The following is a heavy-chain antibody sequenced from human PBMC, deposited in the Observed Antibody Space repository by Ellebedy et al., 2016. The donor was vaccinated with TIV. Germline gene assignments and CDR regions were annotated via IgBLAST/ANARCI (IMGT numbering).Heavy chain of an antibody. V-gene: IGHV1-18*01. Sequence: ASVKVSCKASGYTFTKYGISWVRQAPGQGLERMGWISAYNGDTNYAQRFQGRVPMTTDTSTSTVSMELRSLRSDDTAVYYCARGFYEKFDPWGQGTLVTVSS. CDR2: ISAYNGDT. CDR3: ARGFYEKFDP. D-gene: IGHD2/OR15-2a*01. CDR1: GYTFTKYG. J-gene: IGHJ5*02.